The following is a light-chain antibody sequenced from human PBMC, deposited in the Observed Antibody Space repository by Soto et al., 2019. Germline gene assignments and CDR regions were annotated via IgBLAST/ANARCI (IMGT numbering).Light chain of an antibody. J-gene: IGKJ3*01. CDR3: QYCGYLPI. V-gene: IGKV1-33*01. CDR2: DAS. Sequence: DIQMTQSPSSLSASVGDRVTITCQASQDITSYLNWYQHKPGKAPKLLIYDASILEAGVPPRFSGSGSGTDFTFTXXXXXXXXVATYYCQYCGYLPIFGPGTTVDFK. CDR1: QDITSY.